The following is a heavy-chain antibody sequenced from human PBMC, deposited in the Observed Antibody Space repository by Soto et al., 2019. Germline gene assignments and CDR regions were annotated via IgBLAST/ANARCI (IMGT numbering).Heavy chain of an antibody. CDR2: IMPVFATP. D-gene: IGHD3-3*02. Sequence: QVQLMQSGAEVKKPGSSVKVSCKASGGTFSTSAISWVRQAPGEGLEWVGGIMPVFATPDYAQKFQGRVTISADDSTTTAYLELTSLTTDDTAVYYCARDKDRQQLGGNYYYILGVWGQGTAMTVSS. V-gene: IGHV1-69*12. CDR3: ARDKDRQQLGGNYYYILGV. J-gene: IGHJ6*01. CDR1: GGTFSTSA.